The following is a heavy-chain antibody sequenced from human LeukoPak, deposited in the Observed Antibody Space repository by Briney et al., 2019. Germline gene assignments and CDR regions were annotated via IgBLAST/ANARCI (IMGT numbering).Heavy chain of an antibody. CDR1: GFTFSSYS. CDR2: ISSSSSYI. V-gene: IGHV3-21*01. J-gene: IGHJ4*02. CDR3: ARAGLRGFDY. Sequence: PGGSLKLSCAASGFTFSSYSMNWVRQAPGKGLEWVSSISSSSSYIYYADSVKGRFTISRDNAKNSLYLQMNSLRAEDTAVYYCARAGLRGFDYWGQGTLVTVSS. D-gene: IGHD5-12*01.